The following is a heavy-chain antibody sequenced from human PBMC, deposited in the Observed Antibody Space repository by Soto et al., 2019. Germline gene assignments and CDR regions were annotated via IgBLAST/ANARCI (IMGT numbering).Heavy chain of an antibody. Sequence: QVQLVESGGGLVKPGGSLRLSCAASGFTFSDYSMNWVRQAPGKGLELVSYISRSGSDIYYADSVKGRFTISRDNAKNSLFLQMNSLRAEDTAVYYCATVGYCSSTSCQTRYYYYGMDVWGQGTTVTVSS. CDR3: ATVGYCSSTSCQTRYYYYGMDV. J-gene: IGHJ6*02. D-gene: IGHD2-2*03. CDR1: GFTFSDYS. CDR2: ISRSGSDI. V-gene: IGHV3-11*01.